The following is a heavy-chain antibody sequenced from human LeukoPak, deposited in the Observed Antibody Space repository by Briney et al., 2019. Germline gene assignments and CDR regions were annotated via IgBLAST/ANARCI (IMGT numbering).Heavy chain of an antibody. V-gene: IGHV4-39*01. D-gene: IGHD5-24*01. Sequence: SETLSLTCTVSGGSISTNNHYWGWIRQPPGKGLEWIGNIYYSGSTDYNPSLKSRVTISVDTSENHCSLKVTSVTAADTAVYYCARWRHGYNSVDAFDIWGQGVMVTVSS. J-gene: IGHJ3*02. CDR1: GGSISTNNHY. CDR2: IYYSGST. CDR3: ARWRHGYNSVDAFDI.